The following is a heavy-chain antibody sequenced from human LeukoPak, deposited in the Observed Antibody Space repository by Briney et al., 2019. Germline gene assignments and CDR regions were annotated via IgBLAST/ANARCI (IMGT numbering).Heavy chain of an antibody. CDR1: GYTFTSYG. CDR3: ARQGTYYYDSSGSDFDY. CDR2: ISAYNGNT. D-gene: IGHD3-22*01. Sequence: GASVKVSCEASGYTFTSYGISWVRQAPGQGLEWMGWISAYNGNTNYAQKLQGRVTMTTDTSTSTAYMELRSLRSDDTAVYYCARQGTYYYDSSGSDFDYWGQGTLVTVSS. V-gene: IGHV1-18*01. J-gene: IGHJ4*02.